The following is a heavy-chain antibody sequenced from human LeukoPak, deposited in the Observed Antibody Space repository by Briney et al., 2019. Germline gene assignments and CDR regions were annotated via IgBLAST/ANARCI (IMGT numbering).Heavy chain of an antibody. J-gene: IGHJ4*02. CDR1: GGSISSYY. D-gene: IGHD2/OR15-2a*01. CDR3: ARVTSFLRPYYFDY. Sequence: PSETLSLTCTVSGGSISSYYWSWIRQPPGKGLEWIGYIYYSGSTNYNPSLKSRVTISVDTSKNQFSLKLSSVTAADTAVYYCARVTSFLRPYYFDYWGRGTLVTVSS. V-gene: IGHV4-59*01. CDR2: IYYSGST.